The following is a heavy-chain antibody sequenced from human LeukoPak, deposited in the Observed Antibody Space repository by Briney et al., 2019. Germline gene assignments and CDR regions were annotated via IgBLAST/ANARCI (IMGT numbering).Heavy chain of an antibody. CDR3: ARDIMEVQLWQPGYYYGMDV. V-gene: IGHV1-2*02. Sequence: GASVKVSCKASGYTFTGYYMHRVRQAPGQGLEWMGWINPNSGGTNYAQKFQGRVTMTRDTSISTAYMELSRLRSDDTAVYYCARDIMEVQLWQPGYYYGMDVWGQGTTVTVSS. CDR1: GYTFTGYY. J-gene: IGHJ6*02. D-gene: IGHD5-18*01. CDR2: INPNSGGT.